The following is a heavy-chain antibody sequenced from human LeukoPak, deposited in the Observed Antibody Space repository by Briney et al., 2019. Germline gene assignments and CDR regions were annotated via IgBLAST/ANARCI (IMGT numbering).Heavy chain of an antibody. D-gene: IGHD5-12*01. J-gene: IGHJ4*02. CDR1: GYTFTSYA. CDR2: INAGNGIT. V-gene: IGHV1-3*01. Sequence: ASVKVSCKASGYTFTSYAMHWVRQAPGQRLEWMGWINAGNGITKYSQKFQGRVTITRDTSASTAYMELSSLRSEDTAVYYCARVDIVATTSFDYWGQGALVTVSS. CDR3: ARVDIVATTSFDY.